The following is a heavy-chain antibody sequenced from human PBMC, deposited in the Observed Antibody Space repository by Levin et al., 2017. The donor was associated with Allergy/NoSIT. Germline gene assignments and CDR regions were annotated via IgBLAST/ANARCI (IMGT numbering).Heavy chain of an antibody. CDR2: ISGSGGST. CDR1: GFTFSSYA. D-gene: IGHD4-17*01. J-gene: IGHJ2*01. Sequence: PGGSLRLSCAASGFTFSSYAMSWVRQAPGKGLEWVSAISGSGGSTYYADSVKGRFTISRDNSKNTLYLQMNSLRAEDTAVYYCAKGPTEKYGDYVDWYFDLWGRGTLVTVSS. CDR3: AKGPTEKYGDYVDWYFDL. V-gene: IGHV3-23*01.